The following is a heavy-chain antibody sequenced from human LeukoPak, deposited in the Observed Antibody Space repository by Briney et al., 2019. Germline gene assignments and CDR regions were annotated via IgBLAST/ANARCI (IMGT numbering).Heavy chain of an antibody. CDR2: NGVST. V-gene: IGHV3-20*03. CDR3: ARDRSMVRGVIGPFDY. J-gene: IGHJ4*02. D-gene: IGHD3-10*01. Sequence: NGVSTGYADSVKGRFTISRDNAKNSLYLQMNSLRAEDTALYYCARDRSMVRGVIGPFDYWGQGTLVTVSS.